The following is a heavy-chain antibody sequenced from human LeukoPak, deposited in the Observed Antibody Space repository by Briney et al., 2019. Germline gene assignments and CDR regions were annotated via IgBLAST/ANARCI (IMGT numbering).Heavy chain of an antibody. Sequence: ASVKVSXKASGYTFTGYYMHWVRQAPGQGLEWMGWINPNSGGTNYAQKFQGRVTMTRDTSISTAYMELSRLRSDDTAVYYCARENCSSTSCRYNWFDPWGQGTLVTVSS. V-gene: IGHV1-2*02. CDR2: INPNSGGT. D-gene: IGHD2-2*01. J-gene: IGHJ5*02. CDR3: ARENCSSTSCRYNWFDP. CDR1: GYTFTGYY.